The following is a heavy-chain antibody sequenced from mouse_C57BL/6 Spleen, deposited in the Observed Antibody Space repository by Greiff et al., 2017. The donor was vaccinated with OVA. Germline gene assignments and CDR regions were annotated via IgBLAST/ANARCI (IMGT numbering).Heavy chain of an antibody. Sequence: EVKLMESGGGLVKPGGSLKLSCAASGFTFSSYTMSWVRQTPEKRLEWVATISGGGGNPYYPESVKGRFTISRDNAKNTLYLQMSSLRSEDTALYYCARSLYYGSSPFAYWGQGTTLTVSS. CDR1: GFTFSSYT. CDR2: ISGGGGNP. J-gene: IGHJ2*01. CDR3: ARSLYYGSSPFAY. D-gene: IGHD1-1*01. V-gene: IGHV5-9*01.